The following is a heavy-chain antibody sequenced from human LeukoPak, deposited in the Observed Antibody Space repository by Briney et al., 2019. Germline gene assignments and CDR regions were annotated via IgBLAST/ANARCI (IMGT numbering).Heavy chain of an antibody. D-gene: IGHD3-10*01. CDR1: GFTFSSYS. V-gene: IGHV3-21*01. CDR2: ISSGSSYI. CDR3: ARGKLNYYGSGSYYAFDY. Sequence: GGSLRLSCAASGFTFSSYSMNWVRQAPGKGLEWVSSISSGSSYIYYADSVKGRFTISRDNAKNSLYLQMNSLRAEDTAVYYCARGKLNYYGSGSYYAFDYWGQGTLVTVSS. J-gene: IGHJ4*02.